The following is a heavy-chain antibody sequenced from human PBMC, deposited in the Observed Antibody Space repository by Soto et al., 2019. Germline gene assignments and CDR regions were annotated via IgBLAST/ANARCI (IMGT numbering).Heavy chain of an antibody. D-gene: IGHD2-2*01. CDR2: IWYDGSNQ. V-gene: IGHV3-30*02. Sequence: QVHLVESGGGVVQPGGSLRLSCATSGFIFNSKGMHWVRQAPGKGLEWVAFIWYDGSNQYYANSVTGRFTISRDDSTNTLFLQMNSLRADDTASPTSPNW. CDR3: PNW. CDR1: GFIFNSKG. J-gene: IGHJ5*01.